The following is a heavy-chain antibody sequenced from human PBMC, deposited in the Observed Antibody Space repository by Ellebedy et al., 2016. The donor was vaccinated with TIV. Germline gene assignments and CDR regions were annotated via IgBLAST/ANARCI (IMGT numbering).Heavy chain of an antibody. CDR1: GGSIRNYF. CDR2: IYHNGRT. V-gene: IGHV4-59*01. D-gene: IGHD3/OR15-3a*01. CDR3: ARDGPWYYFDS. J-gene: IGHJ4*02. Sequence: MPSETLSLTCTVSGGSIRNYFWSWIRQPPGKGLEWIGYIYHNGRTDYNPSLKSRVTMSVDTSKNQFSLKLSSVTAADTAVYFCARDGPWYYFDSWGQGTLVTVSS.